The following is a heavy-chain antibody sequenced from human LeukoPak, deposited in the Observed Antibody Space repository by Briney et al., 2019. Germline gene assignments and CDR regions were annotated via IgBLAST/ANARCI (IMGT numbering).Heavy chain of an antibody. CDR3: ARSGGPRMTVFGVITHFAY. J-gene: IGHJ4*02. D-gene: IGHD3-3*01. V-gene: IGHV3-7*01. CDR1: GFSLSGYW. CDR2: IKQDGGEE. Sequence: GGSLRLSCAVSGFSLSGYWMNWVRQAPGKGLEWVASIKQDGGEEYYVNSLKGRFTISRDITKNSLFLQMNSLRPEDTAVYYCARSGGPRMTVFGVITHFAYWGQGTLVTVSS.